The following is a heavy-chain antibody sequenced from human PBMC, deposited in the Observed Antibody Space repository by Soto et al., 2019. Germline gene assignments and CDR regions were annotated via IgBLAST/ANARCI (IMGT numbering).Heavy chain of an antibody. J-gene: IGHJ3*02. CDR1: GGSISSRNYC. CDR3: ARDRRNDAFDI. Sequence: SETLSLTCTVSGGSISSRNYCWGWVRQPPGKGLEWIGSIYYNGFTNYNPSLKSRVTISVDTSKNQFSLKLSSVTAADTAVYYCARDRRNDAFDIWGQGTMVTVSS. V-gene: IGHV4-39*07. CDR2: IYYNGFT.